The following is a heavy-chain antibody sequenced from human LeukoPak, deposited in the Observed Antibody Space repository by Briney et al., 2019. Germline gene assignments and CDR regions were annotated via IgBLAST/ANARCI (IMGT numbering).Heavy chain of an antibody. V-gene: IGHV3-66*01. CDR2: IYGGGST. D-gene: IGHD3-16*01. J-gene: IGHJ5*01. Sequence: GESLKISCAARGFTVISNYMSWVRQAPGKGLEWVSVIYGGGSTYYADSVKGRFTISRDNSKNTLYLQMNSLRAEDTAVYYCATESLRPYSALDSWGHGTLVTVSS. CDR3: ATESLRPYSALDS. CDR1: GFTVISNY.